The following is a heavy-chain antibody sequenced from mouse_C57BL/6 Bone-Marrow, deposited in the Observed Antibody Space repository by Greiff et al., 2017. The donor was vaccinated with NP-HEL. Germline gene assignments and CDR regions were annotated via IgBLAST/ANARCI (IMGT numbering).Heavy chain of an antibody. J-gene: IGHJ4*01. D-gene: IGHD2-12*01. CDR1: GFSFNTYA. CDR3: VRRCSNDWDAMDY. V-gene: IGHV10-1*01. Sequence: EVQLVESGGGLVQPQGSLKLSCAASGFSFNTYAMNWVRQAPGKGLEWVARIRSKSNNYATYYADSVKDRFTISRDDSESMLYLQMNNVKTEDTAMYYCVRRCSNDWDAMDYWGQGTSVTVSS. CDR2: IRSKSNNYAT.